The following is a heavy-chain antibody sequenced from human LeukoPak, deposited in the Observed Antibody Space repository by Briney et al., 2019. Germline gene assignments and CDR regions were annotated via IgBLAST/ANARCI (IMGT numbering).Heavy chain of an antibody. D-gene: IGHD6-13*01. V-gene: IGHV4-39*07. CDR3: AKIAAAGQNFQH. CDR1: GGSISSYY. Sequence: SETLSLTCTVSGGSISSYYWGWIRQPPGKGLEWIGSIYYSGSTYYNPSLKSRVTISVDTSKNQFSLKLSSVTAADTAVYYCAKIAAAGQNFQHWGQGTLVTVSS. J-gene: IGHJ1*01. CDR2: IYYSGST.